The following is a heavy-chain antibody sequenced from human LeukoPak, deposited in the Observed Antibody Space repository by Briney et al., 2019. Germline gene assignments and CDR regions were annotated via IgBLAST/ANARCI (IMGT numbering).Heavy chain of an antibody. J-gene: IGHJ5*02. CDR3: ARGGQLLP. Sequence: GGSLRLSCAASRFTFSSYAMHWVRQAPGKGLEWVAVISYDGSNKYYADSVKGRFTISRDNSKNTLYLQMNSLRAEDTAVYYCARGGQLLPWGQGTLVTVSS. D-gene: IGHD2-2*01. V-gene: IGHV3-30*01. CDR1: RFTFSSYA. CDR2: ISYDGSNK.